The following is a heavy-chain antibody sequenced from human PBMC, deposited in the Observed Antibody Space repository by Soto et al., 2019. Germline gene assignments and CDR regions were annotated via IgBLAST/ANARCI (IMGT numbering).Heavy chain of an antibody. CDR1: GFTFSSYA. J-gene: IGHJ4*02. CDR3: ARAPGYSGYDLEVSEFDY. Sequence: GGSLRLSCAASGFTFSSYAMHWVRQAPGKGLEWVAVISYDGSNKYYADSVKGRFTISRDNSKNTLYLQMNSLRAEDTAVYYCARAPGYSGYDLEVSEFDYWGQGTLVTVSS. CDR2: ISYDGSNK. V-gene: IGHV3-30-3*01. D-gene: IGHD5-12*01.